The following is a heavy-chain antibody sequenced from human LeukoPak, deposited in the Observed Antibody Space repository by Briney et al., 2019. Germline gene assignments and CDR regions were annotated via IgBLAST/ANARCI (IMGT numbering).Heavy chain of an antibody. Sequence: SQTLSLTYTVSGGSISSGDYYWSWIRQPPGKGLEWIGYIYYSGSTYYNPSLKSRVTISVDTSKNQFSLKLSSVTAADTAVYYCARYCSSTSCYTGSFDYWGQGTLVTVSS. V-gene: IGHV4-30-4*08. J-gene: IGHJ4*02. CDR3: ARYCSSTSCYTGSFDY. CDR2: IYYSGST. D-gene: IGHD2-2*02. CDR1: GGSISSGDYY.